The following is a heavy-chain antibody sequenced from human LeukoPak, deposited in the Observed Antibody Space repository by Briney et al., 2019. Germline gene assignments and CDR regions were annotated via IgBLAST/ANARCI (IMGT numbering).Heavy chain of an antibody. CDR3: AKWGDYDVLTGYYDSDY. Sequence: GASLRLSCAASGFTFRNYAMTWVRQAPGKGLQWVSAISGHDDSTYYADSVKGRFTISRDISKNTLYLQMNNLRADDTAVYYCAKWGDYDVLTGYYDSDYWGQGTLVTVSS. J-gene: IGHJ4*02. V-gene: IGHV3-23*01. D-gene: IGHD3-9*01. CDR2: ISGHDDST. CDR1: GFTFRNYA.